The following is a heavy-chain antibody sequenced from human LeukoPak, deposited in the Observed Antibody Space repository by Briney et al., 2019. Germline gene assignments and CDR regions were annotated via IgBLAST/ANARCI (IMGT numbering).Heavy chain of an antibody. CDR1: GFTFSSYG. J-gene: IGHJ4*02. D-gene: IGHD3-9*01. V-gene: IGHV3-33*01. CDR3: ARSTSSEYDIYHFDY. Sequence: PGRSLRLSCAASGFTFSSYGMHWVRQAPRKGLEWVAVIWYDGNNKYYADSVKGRFTISRDNSKNTLYLQMNSLRAEDTAVYYCARSTSSEYDIYHFDYWGQGTLVTVSS. CDR2: IWYDGNNK.